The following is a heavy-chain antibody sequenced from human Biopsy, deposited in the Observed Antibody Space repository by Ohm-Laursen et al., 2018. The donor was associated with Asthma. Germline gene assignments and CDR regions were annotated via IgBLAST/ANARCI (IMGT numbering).Heavy chain of an antibody. J-gene: IGHJ4*02. CDR2: ILPMLGTA. CDR3: ATPPVGSISYFDS. Sequence: ASVKVSCKASGGTFSTFTITWVRQAPGQALEWMGGILPMLGTANYAQKFQGRVTITADESTTTAYMELSSLRSEDTAVYFCATPPVGSISYFDSWGQGTLVTVSS. V-gene: IGHV1-69*13. D-gene: IGHD1-26*01. CDR1: GGTFSTFT.